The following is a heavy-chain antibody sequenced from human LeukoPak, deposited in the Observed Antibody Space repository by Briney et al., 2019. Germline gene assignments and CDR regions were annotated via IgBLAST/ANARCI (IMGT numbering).Heavy chain of an antibody. Sequence: GGPLRPPVPPPGSTLSAMALSGSRRVPGGGLDWAPPLGGSGDSTYYADSVKGRFTISRDNSKNTLYLQMNSLRAEDTAVYYCAKDGYGSGSYIDLDYWGQGTLVTVSS. J-gene: IGHJ4*02. CDR3: AKDGYGSGSYIDLDY. D-gene: IGHD3-10*01. V-gene: IGHV3-23*01. CDR2: LGGSGDST. CDR1: GSTLSAMA.